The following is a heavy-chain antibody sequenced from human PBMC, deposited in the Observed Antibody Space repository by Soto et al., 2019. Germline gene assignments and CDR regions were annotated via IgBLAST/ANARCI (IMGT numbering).Heavy chain of an antibody. Sequence: QVQLQESGPGLVKPSQTLSLTCTVSGDSINSNGFSWSWIRQHPEKGLEWIGYIYYNGNTLYNPSRGRLVTISGATSKIQFSMHLTSVTASDTAVYYCTTGRYSLSYIFDYWGQGTLVTVSS. CDR3: TTGRYSLSYIFDY. CDR2: IYYNGNT. V-gene: IGHV4-31*01. D-gene: IGHD4-17*01. CDR1: GDSINSNGFS. J-gene: IGHJ4*02.